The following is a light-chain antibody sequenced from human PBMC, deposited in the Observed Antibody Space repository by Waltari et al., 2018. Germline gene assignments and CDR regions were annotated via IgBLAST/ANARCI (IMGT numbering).Light chain of an antibody. Sequence: DIPMTQSPSSLPASVGDRVIITCRASQDIDNNLNWYQQKPGKAPKLLIYASSTLETGVPSRFSGSGSGTEFSFTISSLQPEDFATYYCQQFDNVPLTFGGGTKVDIK. V-gene: IGKV1-33*01. CDR2: ASS. J-gene: IGKJ4*01. CDR3: QQFDNVPLT. CDR1: QDIDNN.